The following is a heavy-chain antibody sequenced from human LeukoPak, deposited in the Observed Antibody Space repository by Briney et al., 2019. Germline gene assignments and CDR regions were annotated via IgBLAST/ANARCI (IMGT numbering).Heavy chain of an antibody. CDR2: INWHSGGV. CDR1: GFTFDDYA. J-gene: IGHJ4*02. CDR3: AKSVQGFIAYYYDY. Sequence: GRSLRLSCAASGFTFDDYAMHWVRHAPGKGLEWVSGINWHSGGVAYADSVKGRFTISRDNAKNSLYLQMNSLRAEDTALYYCAKSVQGFIAYYYDYWGQGTLVTVSS. D-gene: IGHD1-1*01. V-gene: IGHV3-9*01.